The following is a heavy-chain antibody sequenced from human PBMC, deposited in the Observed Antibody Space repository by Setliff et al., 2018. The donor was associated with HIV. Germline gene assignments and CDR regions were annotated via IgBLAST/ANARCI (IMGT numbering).Heavy chain of an antibody. CDR3: LLPCTSGWHNWADP. Sequence: GESLKISCAASGFTFSGAEIHRVRQASGKGLEWVGRIRSKADKYATDYGASAKGRFIISRDDSKKTAYLQMSSLRAEDTAMYYCLLPCTSGWHNWADPWGQGTLVTVSS. CDR1: GFTFSGAE. D-gene: IGHD2-8*01. J-gene: IGHJ5*02. V-gene: IGHV3-73*01. CDR2: IRSKADKYAT.